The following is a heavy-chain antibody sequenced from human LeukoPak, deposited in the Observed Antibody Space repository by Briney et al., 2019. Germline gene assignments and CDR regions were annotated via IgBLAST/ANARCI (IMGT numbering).Heavy chain of an antibody. CDR2: ISGSGGST. V-gene: IGHV3-23*01. J-gene: IGHJ5*02. D-gene: IGHD2-2*01. CDR3: AKGSIVVVPAAQFDP. Sequence: GGSLRLSCAASGFTFSSYSKYWVRQAPGKGLEWVSAISGSGGSTYYADSVKGRFTISRDNSKNTLYLQMNSLRAEDTAVYYCAKGSIVVVPAAQFDPWGQGTLVTVSS. CDR1: GFTFSSYS.